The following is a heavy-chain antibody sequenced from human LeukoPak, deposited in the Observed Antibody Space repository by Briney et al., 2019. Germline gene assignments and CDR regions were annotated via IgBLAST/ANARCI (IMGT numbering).Heavy chain of an antibody. CDR2: IIPIFGTA. J-gene: IGHJ6*04. V-gene: IGHV1-69*06. D-gene: IGHD2-15*01. Sequence: SVKVSCKASGGTFSSYAISGVRQAPGHGLEWMGGIIPIFGTANYAQKFQGRVTITADKSTSTAYMELSNLISEDSAVYYCARARYCSGGSCYWTPYYYYGMDVWGKGTTVTVSS. CDR1: GGTFSSYA. CDR3: ARARYCSGGSCYWTPYYYYGMDV.